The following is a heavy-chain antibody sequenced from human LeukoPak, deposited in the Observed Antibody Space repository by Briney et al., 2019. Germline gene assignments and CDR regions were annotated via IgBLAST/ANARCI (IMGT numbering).Heavy chain of an antibody. Sequence: SVKVSCKASGYTFTGYYMHWVRQAPGQGLEWMGWINPNGGGTNYAQKFQGRVTMTRDTSISTAYMELSRLRSDDTAVYYCARSTSSGYYHYFDYWGQGTLVTVSS. CDR3: ARSTSSGYYHYFDY. D-gene: IGHD3-22*01. V-gene: IGHV1-2*02. CDR1: GYTFTGYY. CDR2: INPNGGGT. J-gene: IGHJ4*02.